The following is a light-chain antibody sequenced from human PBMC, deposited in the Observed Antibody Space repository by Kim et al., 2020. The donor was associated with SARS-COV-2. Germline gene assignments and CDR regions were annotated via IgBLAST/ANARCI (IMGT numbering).Light chain of an antibody. J-gene: IGLJ2*01. V-gene: IGLV3-1*01. CDR3: QAWDTTTVI. CDR1: NLGDKY. CDR2: QNT. Sequence: VAPRQTASITCSGDNLGDKYFGWYQQEPGQSPVVVISQNTNRPSGIPERFSGSNSGNTATLTISGTQALDEADYYCQAWDTTTVIFGGGTQLTVL.